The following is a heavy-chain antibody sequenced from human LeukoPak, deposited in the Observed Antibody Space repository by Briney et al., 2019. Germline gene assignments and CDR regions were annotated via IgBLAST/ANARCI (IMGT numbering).Heavy chain of an antibody. Sequence: LXXAASGFTFSDXYISWIRQAPGKGLEXVSYISSSGSTIYYADSVKGRFTISRDNAKNSLYLQMNSLRAGDTAVYYCARDSLVVVVAAPPDVWGQGTTVTVSS. D-gene: IGHD2-15*01. CDR1: GFTFSDXY. J-gene: IGHJ6*02. CDR3: ARDSLVVVVAAPPDV. V-gene: IGHV3-11*04. CDR2: ISSSGSTI.